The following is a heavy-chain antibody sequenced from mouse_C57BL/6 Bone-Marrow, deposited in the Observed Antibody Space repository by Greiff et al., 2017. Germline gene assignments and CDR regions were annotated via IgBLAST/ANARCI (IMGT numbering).Heavy chain of an antibody. J-gene: IGHJ3*01. CDR3: AYPYCDGSSPFAY. V-gene: IGHV14-3*01. Sequence: EVKLMESVAELVRPGASVKLSCTASGFNIKNTYMHWVKQRPEQGLEWIGRIDPANGDTKYAPKFQGKATLTADTSSNTAYLPLSSLTSEDTAVFYGAYPYCDGSSPFAYWGQGTLVTVSA. CDR1: GFNIKNTY. D-gene: IGHD1-1*01. CDR2: IDPANGDT.